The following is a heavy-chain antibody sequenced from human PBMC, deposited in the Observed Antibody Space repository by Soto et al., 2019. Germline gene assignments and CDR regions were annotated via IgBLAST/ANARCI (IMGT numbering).Heavy chain of an antibody. V-gene: IGHV1-18*01. Sequence: ASVKVSCKASGYTFTSYGISWVRQAPGQGLEWMGWISAYNGNTNYAQKLQGRVTMTTDTSTSTAYMELRSLRSDDTAVYYCARIIRITIFGVVIPYGMAVWGQGTTVTVSS. CDR3: ARIIRITIFGVVIPYGMAV. CDR2: ISAYNGNT. J-gene: IGHJ6*02. D-gene: IGHD3-3*01. CDR1: GYTFTSYG.